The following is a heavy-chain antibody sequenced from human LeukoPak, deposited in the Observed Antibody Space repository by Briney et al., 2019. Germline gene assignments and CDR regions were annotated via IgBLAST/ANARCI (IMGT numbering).Heavy chain of an antibody. J-gene: IGHJ5*02. D-gene: IGHD5-24*01. CDR2: IGHGGDM. CDR1: GFTFNSYD. CDR3: TRGGYMGFDP. V-gene: IGHV3-13*01. Sequence: PGGSLRLSCAASGFTFNSYDFHWVRQAPGKGLEWVSGIGHGGDMYYVGSVKGRFTISRDNAKSSVFLQMNSLRAEDTAVYYCTRGGYMGFDPWGQGILVTVSS.